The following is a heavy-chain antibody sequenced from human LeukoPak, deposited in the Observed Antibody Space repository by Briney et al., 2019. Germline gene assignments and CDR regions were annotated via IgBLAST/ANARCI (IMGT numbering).Heavy chain of an antibody. CDR1: GFTFSTYW. CDR3: ARDSAGNDY. D-gene: IGHD6-13*01. Sequence: GGSLRLSCEASGFTFSTYWMSWVRQAPGKGLEWVANIKQDGSEKYYVDSVKGRFTISRDNAKNSLYLQMNSLRAEDTAMDYCARDSAGNDYWGQGTLATVSS. J-gene: IGHJ4*02. CDR2: IKQDGSEK. V-gene: IGHV3-7*01.